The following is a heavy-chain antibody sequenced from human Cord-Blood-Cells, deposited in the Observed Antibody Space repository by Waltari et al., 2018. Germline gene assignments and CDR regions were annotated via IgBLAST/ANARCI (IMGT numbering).Heavy chain of an antibody. J-gene: IGHJ6*02. CDR3: ARASEGVVIESWWSNYYYYYGMDV. Sequence: QVQLQESGPGLVKPSATLSLTCAVPGYSISSVSSWGSLRQPPGKVPEWIGSIYHSGSTYYNPSLKSRVTISVDTSKNQFSLKLSSVTAADTAVYYCARASEGVVIESWWSNYYYYYGMDVWGQGTTVTVSS. CDR1: GYSISSVSS. V-gene: IGHV4-38-2*01. CDR2: IYHSGST. D-gene: IGHD3-3*01.